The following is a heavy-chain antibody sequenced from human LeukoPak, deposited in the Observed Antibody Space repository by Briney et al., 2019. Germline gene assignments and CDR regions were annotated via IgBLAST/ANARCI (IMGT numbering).Heavy chain of an antibody. CDR2: ISYDGSNK. V-gene: IGHV3-30*14. Sequence: GRSLRLAWAASGFTFSSYAMDWVRQAPGKGLEWVAVISYDGSNKYYADSVKGRFTIARENSKKTLYLQMNSLRAEDTAVYYCAIDTPYSSGSYWYDYWGQGTLVTVSS. J-gene: IGHJ4*02. CDR1: GFTFSSYA. D-gene: IGHD6-19*01. CDR3: AIDTPYSSGSYWYDY.